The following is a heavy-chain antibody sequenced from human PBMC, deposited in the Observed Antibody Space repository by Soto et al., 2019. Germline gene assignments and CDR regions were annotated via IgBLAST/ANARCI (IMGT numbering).Heavy chain of an antibody. CDR1: GGTFSSYP. D-gene: IGHD2-15*01. CDR2: IIPILGIA. Sequence: QVQLVQSGAEVKKPGSSVKVSCKASGGTFSSYPISWVRQAPGQGLEWMGRIIPILGIANYAQKFQGRVTITADKSTSTAYMELSSLRSEDTAVYYCAREIRCSGGSCYLNFQHWGQGTLVTVSS. J-gene: IGHJ1*01. V-gene: IGHV1-69*04. CDR3: AREIRCSGGSCYLNFQH.